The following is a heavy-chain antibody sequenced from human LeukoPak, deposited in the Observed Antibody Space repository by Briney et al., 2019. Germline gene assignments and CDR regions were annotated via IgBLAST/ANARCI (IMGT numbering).Heavy chain of an antibody. CDR2: IYYSGST. D-gene: IGHD3-22*01. J-gene: IGHJ4*02. CDR1: GGSISSSSYY. V-gene: IGHV4-39*07. CDR3: ASLTPAINYYDSRGYYPEY. Sequence: SETLSLTCTVSGGSISSSSYYWGWIRQPPGKGLEWIGSIYYSGSTYYNPSLKSRVTISVDTSKNQFSLKLSSVTAADTAVFYCASLTPAINYYDSRGYYPEYWGQGTLVTVSS.